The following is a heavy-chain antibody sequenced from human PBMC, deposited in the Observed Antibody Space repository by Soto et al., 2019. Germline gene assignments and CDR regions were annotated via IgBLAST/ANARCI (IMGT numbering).Heavy chain of an antibody. Sequence: SETLSLTCTVSGGSISSYYWSWIRQPPGKGLEWIGYIYYSGSTNYNPSLKSRVTISVDTSKNQFSLKLSSVTAADTAVYYCARSPRSKSPRFDPWGQGTLVTVSS. CDR1: GGSISSYY. CDR2: IYYSGST. V-gene: IGHV4-59*01. J-gene: IGHJ5*02. CDR3: ARSPRSKSPRFDP.